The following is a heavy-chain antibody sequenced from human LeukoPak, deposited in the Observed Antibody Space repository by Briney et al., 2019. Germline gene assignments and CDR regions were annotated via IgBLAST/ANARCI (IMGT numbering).Heavy chain of an antibody. J-gene: IGHJ4*02. CDR1: GFTFANYA. D-gene: IGHD2-15*01. CDR3: ARGPGWNYFDY. CDR2: ISGSGGST. Sequence: GGSLRLSCAASGFTFANYAMNWVRQASGKGLEWVSTISGSGGSTYYADSVKGRFTISRDNSKNTLYLQMNSLEAEDTALYYCARGPGWNYFDYWGQGTLVTVSS. V-gene: IGHV3-23*01.